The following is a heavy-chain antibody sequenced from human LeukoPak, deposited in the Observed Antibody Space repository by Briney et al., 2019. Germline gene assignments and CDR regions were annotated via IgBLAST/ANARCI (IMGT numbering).Heavy chain of an antibody. CDR3: AKDKGYYGSGSYYYY. J-gene: IGHJ4*02. CDR1: GFTFSSYA. Sequence: GGSVRLSCAASGFTFSSYAMSWVRQAPGKGLEWVSAISGSGGSTYYADSVKGRFTISRDNSKNTLYLQMNSLRAEDTAVYYCAKDKGYYGSGSYYYYWGQGTLVTVSS. D-gene: IGHD3-10*01. CDR2: ISGSGGST. V-gene: IGHV3-23*01.